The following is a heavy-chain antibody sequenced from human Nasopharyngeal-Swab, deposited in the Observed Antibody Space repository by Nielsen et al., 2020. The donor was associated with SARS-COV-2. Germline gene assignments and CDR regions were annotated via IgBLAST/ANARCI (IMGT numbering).Heavy chain of an antibody. CDR3: ARIKVLRQWLGDYWYFDL. Sequence: SGPTLVKPTETLTLTCTVSGFSLSNTRMGVSWIRQPPGKALEWLAHIFSNDEKSYSTSLKSRLTISKDTSKSQVVLIMTNMDPVDTATYYCARIKVLRQWLGDYWYFDLWGRGTLITVSS. CDR1: GFSLSNTRMG. J-gene: IGHJ2*01. CDR2: IFSNDEK. V-gene: IGHV2-26*01. D-gene: IGHD6-19*01.